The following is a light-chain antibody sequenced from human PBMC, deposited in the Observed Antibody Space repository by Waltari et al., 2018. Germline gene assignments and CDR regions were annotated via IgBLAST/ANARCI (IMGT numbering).Light chain of an antibody. CDR3: MQGRRSPST. J-gene: IGKJ5*01. Sequence: DVVVAQTPLSLSVTPRQPASISCKSSQSLLYSDGKTYLYCYLQKPGQTPQLLLYEVSSWFSGAQDRFSGSGSGTDFTRKISRVESEDIGVYCCMQGRRSPSTFGQGTRLEIK. V-gene: IGKV2-29*02. CDR1: QSLLYSDGKTY. CDR2: EVS.